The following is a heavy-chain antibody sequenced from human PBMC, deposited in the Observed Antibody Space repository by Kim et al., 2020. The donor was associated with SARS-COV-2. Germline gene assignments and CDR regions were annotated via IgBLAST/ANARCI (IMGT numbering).Heavy chain of an antibody. Sequence: ASVKVSCKASGYTFTSYAMNWVRQAPGQGLEWMGWINTNTGNPTYARGFTGRFVFSLDTSVSTAYLQISSLKAEDTAVYYCARPGAVAGTRGLELLERFDYWGQGTLVTVSS. CDR1: GYTFTSYA. J-gene: IGHJ4*02. CDR3: ARPGAVAGTRGLELLERFDY. CDR2: INTNTGNP. D-gene: IGHD6-19*01. V-gene: IGHV7-4-1*02.